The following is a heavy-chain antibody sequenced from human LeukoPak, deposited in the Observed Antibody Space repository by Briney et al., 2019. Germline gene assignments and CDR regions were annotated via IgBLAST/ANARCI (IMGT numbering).Heavy chain of an antibody. CDR2: IISNTGYI. V-gene: IGHV3-21*01. CDR3: ATSRGSWPDYFDY. J-gene: IGHJ4*02. D-gene: IGHD6-13*01. Sequence: GGSLRLSCAASGFTFSSYSMNWVRQAPGKGLEWVSSIISNTGYIYYADSVKGRFTISRDNAKNSLYLQMNSLRAEDTAVYYCATSRGSWPDYFDYWGQGTLVTVSS. CDR1: GFTFSSYS.